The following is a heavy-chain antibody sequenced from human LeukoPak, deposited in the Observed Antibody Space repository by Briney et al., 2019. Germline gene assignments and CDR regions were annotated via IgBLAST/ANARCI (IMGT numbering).Heavy chain of an antibody. Sequence: SGPALMKPTQTLTLTCTFSGFSLSTSGMSVSWIRQPPGKALEWLALIEWDDEKYYSTSLKTRLTISKDTSKNQVVLTMTNMDPMDTATYYCARLSYGSKSPLDYWGQGTLVTVSS. CDR3: ARLSYGSKSPLDY. CDR1: GFSLSTSGMS. D-gene: IGHD3-10*01. CDR2: IEWDDEK. V-gene: IGHV2-70*01. J-gene: IGHJ4*02.